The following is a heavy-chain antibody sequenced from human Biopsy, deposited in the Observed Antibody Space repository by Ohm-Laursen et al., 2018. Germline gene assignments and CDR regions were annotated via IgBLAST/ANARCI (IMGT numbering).Heavy chain of an antibody. CDR1: GYTFNDYF. J-gene: IGHJ4*02. CDR2: VHPNSGAT. D-gene: IGHD3-10*01. V-gene: IGHV1-2*02. Sequence: ASVKVSCKASGYTFNDYFIHWVRQSPGQGLEWMGWVHPNSGATNSAEKFRGRVTLTRDTYIGAVYIELRRLKSDDAAVYYCARDRMTDVFGGPTRTDVFDSWGQGTPVTVSS. CDR3: ARDRMTDVFGGPTRTDVFDS.